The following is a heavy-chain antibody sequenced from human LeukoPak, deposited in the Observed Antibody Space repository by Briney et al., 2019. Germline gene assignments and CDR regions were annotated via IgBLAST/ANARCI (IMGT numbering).Heavy chain of an antibody. Sequence: GGSLRLSCAASGFTFSSYWMHWVRQAPGKGLVWVSRINSDGSSTSYADSVKGRFTVSRENAKNTLYLQMNSLRAEDTAVYYCARVPKWELLDAFDIWGQGTMVTVSS. CDR1: GFTFSSYW. CDR2: INSDGSST. CDR3: ARVPKWELLDAFDI. V-gene: IGHV3-74*01. D-gene: IGHD1-26*01. J-gene: IGHJ3*02.